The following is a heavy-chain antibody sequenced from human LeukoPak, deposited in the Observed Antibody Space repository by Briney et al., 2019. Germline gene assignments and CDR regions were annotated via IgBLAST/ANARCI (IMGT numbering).Heavy chain of an antibody. V-gene: IGHV1-18*01. J-gene: IGHJ4*02. CDR1: GYTFTSYG. CDR2: ISAYNGNT. Sequence: ASVKVSCKASGYTFTSYGISWVRQAPGQGLEWMGWISAYNGNTNYAQKLQGRVTMTTDTSTSTAYMELRSLRSDDTAVYYCARESRWDYDILTHLFDYWGQGTLVTVSS. D-gene: IGHD3-9*01. CDR3: ARESRWDYDILTHLFDY.